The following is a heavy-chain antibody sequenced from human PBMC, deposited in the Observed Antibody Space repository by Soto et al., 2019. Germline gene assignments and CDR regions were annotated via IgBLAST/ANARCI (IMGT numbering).Heavy chain of an antibody. Sequence: ASVKVSCKASGYTFTGYYMHWVRQAPGQGLEWMGWINPNSGGTNYAQKFQGWVTMTRDTSISTAYMELSRLRSEDTAVYYCASELTPSGWYYFDYWGQGTLVTVSS. CDR2: INPNSGGT. D-gene: IGHD6-19*01. J-gene: IGHJ4*02. CDR3: ASELTPSGWYYFDY. V-gene: IGHV1-2*04. CDR1: GYTFTGYY.